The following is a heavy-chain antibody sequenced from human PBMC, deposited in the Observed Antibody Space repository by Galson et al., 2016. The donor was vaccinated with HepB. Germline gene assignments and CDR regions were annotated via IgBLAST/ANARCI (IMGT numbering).Heavy chain of an antibody. CDR3: ARVQTLVTIFGDYGMDV. D-gene: IGHD3-3*01. CDR1: GFGFSNYA. Sequence: SLRLSCAASGFGFSNYAMHWVRQAPGKGLECVAIVSYDGRYKYYADSVKGRFTISRDNSKNTLYLQMNSLRADDTALYYCARVQTLVTIFGDYGMDVWGQGTTVTVSS. J-gene: IGHJ6*02. V-gene: IGHV3-30*04. CDR2: VSYDGRYK.